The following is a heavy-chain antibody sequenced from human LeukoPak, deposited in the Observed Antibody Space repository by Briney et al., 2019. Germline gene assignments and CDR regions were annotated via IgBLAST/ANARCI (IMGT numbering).Heavy chain of an antibody. J-gene: IGHJ4*02. CDR1: GYIFTSYW. CDR3: ARPYYYGSGSCYFDY. V-gene: IGHV5-51*01. D-gene: IGHD3-10*01. CDR2: IYPGDSDT. Sequence: GESLKISCQGSGYIFTSYWIGWVRQLPGKGLEWMGIIYPGDSDTRYSPSFQGQVTISADKSISTAYLQWSSLKASDTAMYYCARPYYYGSGSCYFDYWGQGTLVTVSS.